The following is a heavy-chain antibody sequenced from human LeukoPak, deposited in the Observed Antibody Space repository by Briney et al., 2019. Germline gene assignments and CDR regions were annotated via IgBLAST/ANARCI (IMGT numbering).Heavy chain of an antibody. Sequence: GGSLRLSCAASGFTFSNAWMSWVRQAPGKGLEWVGRIKSKTDGGTTDYAAPVKDRFIISRDDSTNTLYLQMNSLKTEDTAVYYCTTANHYSSSWYFVGYWGQRTLVTVSS. V-gene: IGHV3-15*01. CDR2: IKSKTDGGTT. CDR3: TTANHYSSSWYFVGY. D-gene: IGHD6-13*01. J-gene: IGHJ4*02. CDR1: GFTFSNAW.